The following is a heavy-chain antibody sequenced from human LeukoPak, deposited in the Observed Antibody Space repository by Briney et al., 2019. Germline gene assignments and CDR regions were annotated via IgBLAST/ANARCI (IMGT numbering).Heavy chain of an antibody. V-gene: IGHV3-21*01. CDR2: ISSSSSYI. Sequence: PGGSLRLSCAASRFTFSSYSMNWVRQAPGKGLEWVSSISSSSSYIYYADSVKGRFTISRDNAKNSLYLQMNSLRAEDTAVYYCARDFFRVGATSAYWGQGTLVTVSS. CDR1: RFTFSSYS. D-gene: IGHD1-26*01. J-gene: IGHJ4*02. CDR3: ARDFFRVGATSAY.